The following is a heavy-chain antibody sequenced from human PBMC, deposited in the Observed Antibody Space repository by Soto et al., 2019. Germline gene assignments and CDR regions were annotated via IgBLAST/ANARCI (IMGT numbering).Heavy chain of an antibody. CDR2: ISAAGRTT. CDR3: AKDGIAVSGKGYFDY. Sequence: VGSLRLSCAPSGFTFSNFAMGWVRQAPGKGLEWVSHISAAGRTTYYADSVKGRFTISRDNSKNSLFLQMDSLRAEDTAVYYCAKDGIAVSGKGYFDYWGHGSLVTVSS. V-gene: IGHV3-23*01. CDR1: GFTFSNFA. D-gene: IGHD6-19*01. J-gene: IGHJ4*01.